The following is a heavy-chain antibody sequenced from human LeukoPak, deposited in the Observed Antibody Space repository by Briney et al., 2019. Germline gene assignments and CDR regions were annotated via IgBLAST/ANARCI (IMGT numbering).Heavy chain of an antibody. CDR2: IKEDGSEK. CDR1: GFIFSSYW. CDR3: AREHDYGDYVDC. V-gene: IGHV3-7*01. J-gene: IGHJ4*02. Sequence: GGSLRLSCAASGFIFSSYWMSWVRQAPGKGLEWVANIKEDGSEKKYVDSVKGRFTISRDNAKNSVYLQMNSLRAEDTAVYYCAREHDYGDYVDCWGQGTLVTVSS. D-gene: IGHD4-17*01.